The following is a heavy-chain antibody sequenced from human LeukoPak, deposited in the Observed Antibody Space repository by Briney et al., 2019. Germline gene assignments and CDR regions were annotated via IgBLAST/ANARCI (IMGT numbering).Heavy chain of an antibody. D-gene: IGHD3-3*01. CDR1: RFTFSSYE. V-gene: IGHV3-48*03. J-gene: IGHJ6*03. CDR3: AREIGQYDFWSGKRFGEFYYMDL. Sequence: GGSLRLSRAASRFTFSSYEVNGVRPAPGKGREWVSYISSSGRTIYYADSVKGRFTLSRDNAKNSLYLQMNSLTAEDTGGYYCAREIGQYDFWSGKRFGEFYYMDLWGKETRVTVPS. CDR2: ISSSGRTI.